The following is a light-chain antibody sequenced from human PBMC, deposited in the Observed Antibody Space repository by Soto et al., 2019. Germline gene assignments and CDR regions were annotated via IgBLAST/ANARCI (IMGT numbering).Light chain of an antibody. J-gene: IGKJ2*01. CDR1: QSVRGY. V-gene: IGKV3-11*01. Sequence: EIVLTQSPATLSLSPGERATLSCRASQSVRGYVDWYQQKPGQAPRLLIHDASNRATGIPARFGGSGSGTYYTLTISSLEPEDFAVYYCQQRDGQPPYTFGQGTMLQIK. CDR2: DAS. CDR3: QQRDGQPPYT.